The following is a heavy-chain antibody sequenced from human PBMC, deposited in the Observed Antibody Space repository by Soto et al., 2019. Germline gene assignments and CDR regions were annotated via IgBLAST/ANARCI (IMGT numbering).Heavy chain of an antibody. CDR1: GGTFSSYA. Sequence: SVWVSCKASGGTFSSYAISWVRQAPGQGLEWMGGIIPIFGTANYAQKFQGRVTMTADEPPSTAYMQLSSLTSEDTAVYYCATDRVSLREPCCDYWGQVT. D-gene: IGHD3-9*01. V-gene: IGHV1-69*13. J-gene: IGHJ4*02. CDR3: ATDRVSLREPCCDY. CDR2: IIPIFGTA.